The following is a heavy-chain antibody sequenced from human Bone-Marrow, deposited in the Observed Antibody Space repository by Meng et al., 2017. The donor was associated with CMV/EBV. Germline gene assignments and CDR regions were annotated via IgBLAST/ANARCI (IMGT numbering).Heavy chain of an antibody. Sequence: QVQLQQWGAGLLKPSETLSLTCAVYGGSFSGYYWSWIRQPPGKGLEWXGEINHSGSTNYNPSLKSRVTISVDTSKNQFSLKLSSVTAADTAVYYCARAEYFQHWGQGTLVTVSS. CDR3: ARAEYFQH. CDR2: INHSGST. CDR1: GGSFSGYY. J-gene: IGHJ1*01. V-gene: IGHV4-34*01.